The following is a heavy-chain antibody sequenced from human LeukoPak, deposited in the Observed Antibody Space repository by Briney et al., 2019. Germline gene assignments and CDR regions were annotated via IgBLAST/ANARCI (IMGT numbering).Heavy chain of an antibody. CDR3: ARGGNRFGGFYFDY. V-gene: IGHV4-31*03. Sequence: PSETLSLTCTVSADSLSSGGHYWAWIRQLPGKGLESIGFIHHSGSSRHNPSLKDRVAISVDASRKQFALRLSSATAADTAIYYCARGGNRFGGFYFDYWGQGIQVIVSS. J-gene: IGHJ4*02. CDR2: IHHSGSS. CDR1: ADSLSSGGHY. D-gene: IGHD3-10*01.